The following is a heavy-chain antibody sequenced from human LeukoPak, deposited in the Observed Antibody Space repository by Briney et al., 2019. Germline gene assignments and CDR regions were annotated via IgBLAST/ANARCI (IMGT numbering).Heavy chain of an antibody. J-gene: IGHJ5*02. D-gene: IGHD6-13*01. CDR2: INHSGST. V-gene: IGHV4-34*01. CDR1: GGSFSGYY. Sequence: PTETLFLTCAVYGGSFSGYYWSWIRQPPGKGLEWIGEINHSGSTNYNPSLKSRVTISVDTSKNQFSLKLSSVTAADTAVYYCATATRIAAAGRHRKIFDPWGQGTLVTVSS. CDR3: ATATRIAAAGRHRKIFDP.